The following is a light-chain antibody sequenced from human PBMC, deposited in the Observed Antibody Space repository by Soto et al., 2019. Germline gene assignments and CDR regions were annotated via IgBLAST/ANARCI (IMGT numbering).Light chain of an antibody. Sequence: DIQMTQSPSTLSASIGDRVTISCRASQNIGRWLAWYQQKPGTAPNLLIYHASNLRGGVPSRFSGGGSGTKFTLTISSLQPDDIATYSCQQYNSYSWTFGQGTKVEIK. CDR1: QNIGRW. J-gene: IGKJ1*01. CDR2: HAS. CDR3: QQYNSYSWT. V-gene: IGKV1-5*01.